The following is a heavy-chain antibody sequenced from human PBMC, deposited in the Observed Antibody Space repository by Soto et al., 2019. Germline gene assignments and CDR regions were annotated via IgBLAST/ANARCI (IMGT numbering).Heavy chain of an antibody. D-gene: IGHD3-9*01. CDR1: GFTFSSYA. V-gene: IGHV3-30-3*01. Sequence: GGSLRLSCAASGFTFSSYAMHWVRQAPGKGLEWVAVISYDGSNKYYADSVKGRFTISRDNSKNTLYLQMNSLRAEDTAVYYCARGVLPGLRYFYWLHTNYYYGMDVWGPGTTVTVSS. CDR3: ARGVLPGLRYFYWLHTNYYYGMDV. J-gene: IGHJ6*02. CDR2: ISYDGSNK.